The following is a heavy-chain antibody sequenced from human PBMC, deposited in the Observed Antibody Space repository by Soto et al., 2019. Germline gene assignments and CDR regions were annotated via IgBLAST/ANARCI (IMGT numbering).Heavy chain of an antibody. CDR2: IYHSGST. D-gene: IGHD6-19*01. CDR1: GGSISSSNW. J-gene: IGHJ4*02. V-gene: IGHV4-4*02. Sequence: QVQLQESGPGLVKPSGTLSLTCAVSGGSISSSNWWSWVRQPPGKGLEWIGEIYHSGSTNYNPSLNGRVTTSVDKSKHQFSLKLSSVTAADTAVYYCASVAVAGTRVDYWGQGTLVTVSS. CDR3: ASVAVAGTRVDY.